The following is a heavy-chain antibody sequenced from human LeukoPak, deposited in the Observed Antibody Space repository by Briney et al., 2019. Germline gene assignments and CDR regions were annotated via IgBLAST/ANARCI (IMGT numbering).Heavy chain of an antibody. V-gene: IGHV3-53*01. Sequence: GGSLRLSCAASGFSVSSNYMSWVRQAPEKGLEWVSVIYSVGTTYYADSVKGRFTISRDNSKNTLYLQMNSLRAGDTAVYYCARPPGRTGAFDIWGQGTMVTVSS. CDR3: ARPPGRTGAFDI. D-gene: IGHD3-10*01. CDR2: IYSVGTT. J-gene: IGHJ3*02. CDR1: GFSVSSNY.